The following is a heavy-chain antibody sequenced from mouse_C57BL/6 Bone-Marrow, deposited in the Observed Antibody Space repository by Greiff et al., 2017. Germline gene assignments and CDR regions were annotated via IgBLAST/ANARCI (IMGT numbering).Heavy chain of an antibody. V-gene: IGHV14-2*01. Sequence: EVKLQESGAELVKPGASVKLSCTASGFNINDYYMHWVKQRTEQGLEWIGRIDPADGETKYDPKFQGKATITADTSSNTAYMQLSSLTSEDTAVYYCARVIYDGSSYVAWFAYGGQGTLVTVSA. J-gene: IGHJ3*01. CDR3: ARVIYDGSSYVAWFAY. D-gene: IGHD1-1*01. CDR1: GFNINDYY. CDR2: IDPADGET.